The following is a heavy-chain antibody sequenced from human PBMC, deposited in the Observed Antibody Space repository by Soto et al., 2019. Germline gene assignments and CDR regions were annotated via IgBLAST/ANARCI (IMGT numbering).Heavy chain of an antibody. CDR2: IDPSDSYT. V-gene: IGHV5-10-1*01. D-gene: IGHD3-10*01. J-gene: IGHJ5*02. CDR1: GDSFISYW. Sequence: ESLKISGKGSGDSFISYWISWVRQIPGKGLEWMGRIDPSDSYTNYSPSFQGHVTISADKSISTAYLQWSSLKASDTAMYYCASHNYYGSGSYWWFDPWGQGTLVTVSS. CDR3: ASHNYYGSGSYWWFDP.